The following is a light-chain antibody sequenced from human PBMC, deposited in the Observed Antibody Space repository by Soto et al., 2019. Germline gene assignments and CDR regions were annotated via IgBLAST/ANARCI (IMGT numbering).Light chain of an antibody. V-gene: IGKV3-11*01. J-gene: IGKJ5*01. CDR2: DAS. CDR3: QQRQYWPPIT. CDR1: LYVNSY. Sequence: ATLSCRASLYVNSYLAWYQQKPGQAPRLLIYDASNRAAGIPARFSCSGSGTDFTLTISSLEPEDFAIYYCQQRQYWPPITFGQGTRLEIK.